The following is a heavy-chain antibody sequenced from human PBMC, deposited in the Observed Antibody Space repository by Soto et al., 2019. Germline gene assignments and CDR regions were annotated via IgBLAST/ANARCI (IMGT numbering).Heavy chain of an antibody. CDR1: GFTFSSYG. Sequence: QAGGSLRLSCAASGFTFSSYGMHWVRQAPGKGLEWVAVISYDGSNKYYADSVKGRFTISRDNSKNTLYLQMNSLRAEDTAVYYCAKDKRYTAMGYYFDYWGQGTLVTVSS. D-gene: IGHD5-18*01. CDR2: ISYDGSNK. V-gene: IGHV3-30*18. J-gene: IGHJ4*02. CDR3: AKDKRYTAMGYYFDY.